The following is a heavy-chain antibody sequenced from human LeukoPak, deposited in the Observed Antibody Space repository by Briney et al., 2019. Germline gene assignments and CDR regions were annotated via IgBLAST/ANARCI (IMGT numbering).Heavy chain of an antibody. CDR2: IYYNGST. CDR1: GGSISSYY. J-gene: IGHJ4*02. D-gene: IGHD3-22*01. Sequence: SQTLSLTCTVSGGSISSYYWSWIRQPPGKGLEWIGYIYYNGSTNYNPSLKSRVTISVDTSKNQFSLKLSSVTAADTAVYYCARGDDYYDSSGYYFDYWGQGTLVTVSS. CDR3: ARGDDYYDSSGYYFDY. V-gene: IGHV4-59*01.